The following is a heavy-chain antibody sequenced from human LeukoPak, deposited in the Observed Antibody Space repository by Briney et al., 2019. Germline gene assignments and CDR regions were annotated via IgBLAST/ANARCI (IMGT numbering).Heavy chain of an antibody. Sequence: AASVKVSCKASGYTFTNYYIHWVRQAPRQGLEWMGWINSNRGGTNYAQKFQGRVTMTRDTSISTAYMELRSVRSDDTAVYYCARDHGDDAFDIWGPGTMVTVSS. CDR3: ARDHGDDAFDI. D-gene: IGHD3-3*01. CDR2: INSNRGGT. V-gene: IGHV1-2*02. CDR1: GYTFTNYY. J-gene: IGHJ3*02.